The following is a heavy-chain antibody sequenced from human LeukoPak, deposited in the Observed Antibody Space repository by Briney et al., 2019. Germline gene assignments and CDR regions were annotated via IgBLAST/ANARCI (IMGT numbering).Heavy chain of an antibody. V-gene: IGHV3-23*01. CDR1: GFTFTSYA. CDR2: ISDSGGST. D-gene: IGHD3-10*01. CDR3: AKVHYYGSTWGYFDY. Sequence: GGSLRLSCAASGFTFTSYAMSWVRQAPGKGLEWVSVISDSGGSTYYADSVKGRFTISRDDSKNTLYLQMNSLRAEDTAVYYCAKVHYYGSTWGYFDYWGQGTLVTVSS. J-gene: IGHJ4*02.